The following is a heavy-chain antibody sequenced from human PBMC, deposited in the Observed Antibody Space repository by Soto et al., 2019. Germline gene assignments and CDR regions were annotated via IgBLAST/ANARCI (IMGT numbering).Heavy chain of an antibody. D-gene: IGHD3-10*01. CDR2: ISGGGDTT. CDR3: AKGRGGSGSLTPRVDF. V-gene: IGHV3-23*01. Sequence: EVQLLESGGGLVQPGGSLRLSCAASGFTLNNYARTWVRQAPGKGLGWVSAISGGGDTTSYADSVKGRFTVSRDGSKNTLYLQMSSLRAEDTALYYCAKGRGGSGSLTPRVDFWGQGTLVTVSS. CDR1: GFTLNNYA. J-gene: IGHJ4*02.